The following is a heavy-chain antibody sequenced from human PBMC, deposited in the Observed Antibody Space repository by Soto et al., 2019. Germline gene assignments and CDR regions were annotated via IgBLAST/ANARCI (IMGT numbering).Heavy chain of an antibody. CDR1: GGSISSSSYY. D-gene: IGHD4-4*01. Sequence: SETLSLTCTVSGGSISSSSYYWGWIRQPPGKGLEWIGSIYYSGSTYYNPSLKSRVTISVDTSKNQFSLKLSSVTAADTAVYYCARHPLQHWYLDYWGQGTLVTVSS. CDR2: IYYSGST. J-gene: IGHJ4*02. CDR3: ARHPLQHWYLDY. V-gene: IGHV4-39*01.